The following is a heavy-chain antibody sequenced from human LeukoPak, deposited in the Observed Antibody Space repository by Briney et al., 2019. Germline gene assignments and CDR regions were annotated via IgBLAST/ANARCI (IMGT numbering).Heavy chain of an antibody. D-gene: IGHD3-10*01. J-gene: IGHJ4*02. CDR1: GFTFSSYA. CDR2: ISGSDVTT. V-gene: IGHV3-23*01. Sequence: GGSLRLSCAASGFTFSSYAMSWVRQAPGKGLEWVSGISGSDVTTYYADSVKGRFTISRDNSKYTLYLQMSSQKVDDTAIYFCAKDQKATYGSGSAEEGDYWGQGTLVTVSS. CDR3: AKDQKATYGSGSAEEGDY.